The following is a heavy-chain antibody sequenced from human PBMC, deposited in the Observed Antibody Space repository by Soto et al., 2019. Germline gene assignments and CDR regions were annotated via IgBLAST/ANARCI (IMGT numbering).Heavy chain of an antibody. CDR2: IYYNGNT. CDR3: ARLAYTSGFTFDY. D-gene: IGHD5-18*01. J-gene: IGHJ4*02. V-gene: IGHV4-59*01. CDR1: GGSISSDY. Sequence: SETLSLTCTVSGGSISSDYWTWIRQPPGERLKWIGNIYYNGNTNYNSSLKSRVTISIDTSKNQFSLKLNSVTAADTAVYFCARLAYTSGFTFDYWGRGTLVTVSS.